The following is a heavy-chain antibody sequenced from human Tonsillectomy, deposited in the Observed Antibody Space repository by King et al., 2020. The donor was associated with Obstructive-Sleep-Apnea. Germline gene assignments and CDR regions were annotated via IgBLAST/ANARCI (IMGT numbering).Heavy chain of an antibody. CDR3: ARGPVGQWLVLDY. CDR2: FYYSGST. V-gene: IGHV4-59*01. CDR1: GGAISSYY. Sequence: VQLQESGPGLVKPSETLSLTCTVSGGAISSYYWSWIRQPPGKGLEWIGYFYYSGSTNYNPSLKSRVTISVDTSKNQFSLKLSSVTAADTAVYYCARGPVGQWLVLDYWGQGPLVTVSS. J-gene: IGHJ4*02. D-gene: IGHD6-19*01.